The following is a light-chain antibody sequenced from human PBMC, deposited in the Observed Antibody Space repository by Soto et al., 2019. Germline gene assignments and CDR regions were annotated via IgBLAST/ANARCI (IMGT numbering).Light chain of an antibody. J-gene: IGKJ2*01. V-gene: IGKV3-20*01. Sequence: EIVLTQSTGTLSLSPGERATLSCRASQSVSSTYLAWYQQKPGQAPRLLIYVASSSATGIPDRFSGSGSGTDFTLTISRLEPEDFAVYYCQQYGSSPLYTFGQGTKLEIK. CDR3: QQYGSSPLYT. CDR1: QSVSSTY. CDR2: VAS.